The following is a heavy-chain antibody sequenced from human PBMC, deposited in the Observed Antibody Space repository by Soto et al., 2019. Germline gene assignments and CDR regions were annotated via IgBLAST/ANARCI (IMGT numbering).Heavy chain of an antibody. CDR1: GFTFSTYA. Sequence: PGGSLRLSCAASGFTFSTYAMIWVRQAPGKGLEWVSVITGSGGSTYYADSVKGRFTISRDTSKNTLFLQMNSLRAEDMAVYYCAKDRYGDYGGIDYWGQGTLVTVSS. D-gene: IGHD4-17*01. CDR2: ITGSGGST. CDR3: AKDRYGDYGGIDY. J-gene: IGHJ4*02. V-gene: IGHV3-23*01.